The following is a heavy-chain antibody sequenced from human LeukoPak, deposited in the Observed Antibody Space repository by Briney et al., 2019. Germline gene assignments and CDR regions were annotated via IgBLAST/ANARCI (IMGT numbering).Heavy chain of an antibody. Sequence: PGGSPRLSCEASGYTFSDYDMHWVRQAPGKGLEWVAVILYDGSYKSYVDSVRGRFTISRDNSKDRLYLQMNSLRAEDTAIYYCAKDRYPMVRGMMIAFDFWGQGTRVTVSS. CDR2: ILYDGSYK. J-gene: IGHJ4*02. CDR1: GYTFSDYD. V-gene: IGHV3-30*18. CDR3: AKDRYPMVRGMMIAFDF. D-gene: IGHD3-10*01.